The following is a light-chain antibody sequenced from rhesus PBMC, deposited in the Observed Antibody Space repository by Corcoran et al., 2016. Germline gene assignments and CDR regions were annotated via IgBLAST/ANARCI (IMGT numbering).Light chain of an antibody. Sequence: DIVMTQTPLSLPVTLGQPASISCRSSQSLLDSDDGNTYLEWYLQKPGQSPQLLIFEVSNRASGVPERFSGSGSDTGCTLKISRLEAEDVWVYYCMQALECPYSFGQGTKVEIK. CDR1: QSLLDSDDGNTY. CDR2: EVS. J-gene: IGKJ2*01. V-gene: IGKV2-104*01. CDR3: MQALECPYS.